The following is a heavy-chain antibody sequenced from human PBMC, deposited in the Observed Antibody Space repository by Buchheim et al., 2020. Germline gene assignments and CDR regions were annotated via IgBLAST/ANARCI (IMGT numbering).Heavy chain of an antibody. CDR3: AKDLWFGDSTRG. J-gene: IGHJ4*02. Sequence: EVQLLESGGGLVQPGGSLRLSCAASGFTFSSFAMSWVRQAPGKGLEWVSAISGRGGSTFYADSVKGRLAILRANSKNHLYFQLSSLRGEDTAVYYCAKDLWFGDSTRGWGQGTL. D-gene: IGHD3-10*01. CDR1: GFTFSSFA. V-gene: IGHV3-23*01. CDR2: ISGRGGST.